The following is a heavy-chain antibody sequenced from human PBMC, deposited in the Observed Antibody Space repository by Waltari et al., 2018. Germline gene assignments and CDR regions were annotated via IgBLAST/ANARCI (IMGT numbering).Heavy chain of an antibody. CDR3: ARELLGGGAFDS. CDR2: INTNTPNP. D-gene: IGHD3-16*01. CDR1: GYTFTDHA. V-gene: IGHV7-4-1*01. Sequence: QVQLVQSGSELKKPGASVKVSCKASGYTFTDHAMNWVRQAPGQGLQFLGWINTNTPNPFYERGFAERFVFSLDTSISTVYMEIASLKTEDTAVYYCARELLGGGAFDSWGQGTLVSVSS. J-gene: IGHJ4*02.